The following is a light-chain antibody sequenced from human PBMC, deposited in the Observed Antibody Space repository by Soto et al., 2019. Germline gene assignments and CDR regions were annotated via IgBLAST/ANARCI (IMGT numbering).Light chain of an antibody. Sequence: EIVMTQSPATLSVSPGERATLSCRASQSVGTNLVWYQHKPGQAPRPLIYGASIRATGIPARFSASGSGTEFTLTISSLQSEDSAVYYCQQYDVWRTFGQGTKVDI. CDR3: QQYDVWRT. J-gene: IGKJ1*01. CDR2: GAS. CDR1: QSVGTN. V-gene: IGKV3-15*01.